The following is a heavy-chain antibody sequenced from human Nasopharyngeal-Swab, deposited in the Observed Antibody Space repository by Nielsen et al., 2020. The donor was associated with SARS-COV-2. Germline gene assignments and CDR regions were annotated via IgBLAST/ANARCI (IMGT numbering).Heavy chain of an antibody. D-gene: IGHD3-22*01. J-gene: IGHJ4*02. CDR3: AREPGYDSSGYALGY. V-gene: IGHV3-11*04. CDR1: GFTFSDYY. CDR2: ISSSGSTI. Sequence: GGSLRLSCAASGFTFSDYYMSWIRQAPGKGLEWVSYISSSGSTIYYADSVKGLFTISRDNAKNSLYLQMNSLRAEDTAVYYCAREPGYDSSGYALGYWGQGTLVTVSS.